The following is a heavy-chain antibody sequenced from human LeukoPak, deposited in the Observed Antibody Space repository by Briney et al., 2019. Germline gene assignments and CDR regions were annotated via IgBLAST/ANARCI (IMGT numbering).Heavy chain of an antibody. CDR3: LRAAQRPRLPPDY. CDR2: ISTYNGDT. CDR1: GYTFNTYG. D-gene: IGHD6-25*01. J-gene: IGHJ4*02. Sequence: GASVKVSCKASGYTFNTYGISWVRQAPGQGLEWMGWISTYNGDTNYVKNLQGRVTMTTDTSTSTAYMELMSLRSDDTAVYYCLRAAQRPRLPPDYWGQGTLVTVSS. V-gene: IGHV1-18*01.